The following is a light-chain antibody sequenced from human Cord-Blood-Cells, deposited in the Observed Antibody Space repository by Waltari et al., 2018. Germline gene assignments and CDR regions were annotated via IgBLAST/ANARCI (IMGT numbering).Light chain of an antibody. CDR1: QSFSSY. CDR3: QQRSNWPPFT. V-gene: IGKV3-11*01. Sequence: EIVLTQSPATLSLSPGERATLSCRASQSFSSYLAWYKQKPGQAPRLLIYDASNRATGSPARCSGSGSCTDFTLTISSREPEDFAVYYCQQRSNWPPFTFGPGTKVDIK. CDR2: DAS. J-gene: IGKJ3*01.